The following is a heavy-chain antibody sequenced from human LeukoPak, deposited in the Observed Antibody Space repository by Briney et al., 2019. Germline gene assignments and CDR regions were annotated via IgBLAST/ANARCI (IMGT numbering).Heavy chain of an antibody. CDR3: ARDDRSTWYGL. CDR1: GGSISSGGYY. Sequence: SETLSLTCTVSGGSISSGGYYWSWIRQHPGKGLEWIGYIYYSGSTYYNPSLKSRVSITLDTSKHQFSLQLSCVTAADTAVYYCARDDRSTWYGLWGQGTLVSVSS. CDR2: IYYSGST. V-gene: IGHV4-31*03. J-gene: IGHJ4*02. D-gene: IGHD6-13*01.